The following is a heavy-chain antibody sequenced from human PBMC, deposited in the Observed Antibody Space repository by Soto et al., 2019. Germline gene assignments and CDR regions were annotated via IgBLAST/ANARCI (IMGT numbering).Heavy chain of an antibody. Sequence: SLRLSCAASGFTFSNYGMHWVRQAPGKGLEWVAVISYDGSKRYSPDSVKGRFTISRDNSKNTLYLQINSLRAEDTAVYYCAKGLGVAWELPDYWGQGTLVTVS. V-gene: IGHV3-30*18. CDR3: AKGLGVAWELPDY. J-gene: IGHJ4*02. CDR2: ISYDGSKR. CDR1: GFTFSNYG. D-gene: IGHD1-26*01.